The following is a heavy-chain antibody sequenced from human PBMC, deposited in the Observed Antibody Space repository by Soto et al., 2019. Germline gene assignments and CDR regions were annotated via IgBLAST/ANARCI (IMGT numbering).Heavy chain of an antibody. V-gene: IGHV3-74*01. CDR3: ARDSLRGYGEDDI. Sequence: GGSLRLSCAASGFTFSSYWMHWVRQAPGKGLVWVSRINSDGSSTTYADSVKGRFTISRDNAKNTLYLQMNSLRAEDTAVYYCARDSLRGYGEDDIWGQGTMVTVSS. J-gene: IGHJ3*02. D-gene: IGHD5-18*01. CDR2: INSDGSST. CDR1: GFTFSSYW.